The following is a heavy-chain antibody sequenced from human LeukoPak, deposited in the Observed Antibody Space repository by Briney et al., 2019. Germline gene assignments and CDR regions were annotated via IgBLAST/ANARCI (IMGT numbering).Heavy chain of an antibody. D-gene: IGHD6-13*01. Sequence: ASVKVSCKASGYTFTSYGISWVRQAPGQGLEWMGWISAYNGNTNYAQKLQGRVTMTTDTSTSTAYMELRSLRSDDAAVYYCARAGYSSSWYYFDYWGQGTLVTVSS. V-gene: IGHV1-18*01. CDR2: ISAYNGNT. CDR1: GYTFTSYG. J-gene: IGHJ4*02. CDR3: ARAGYSSSWYYFDY.